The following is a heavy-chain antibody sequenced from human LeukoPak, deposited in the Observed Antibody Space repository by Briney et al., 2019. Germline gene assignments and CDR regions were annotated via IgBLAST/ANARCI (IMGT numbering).Heavy chain of an antibody. CDR1: GFTFSSYG. J-gene: IGHJ4*02. Sequence: GGSLRLSCAASGFTFSSYGMHWVRQAPGKGLEWVAFIRYDGSNKYYADSVKGRFTISRDNSKNTLYLQMNSLRAEDTAVYYCAKQYSSSWYWEALDYWGQGTLVTVSS. CDR3: AKQYSSSWYWEALDY. V-gene: IGHV3-30*02. CDR2: IRYDGSNK. D-gene: IGHD6-13*01.